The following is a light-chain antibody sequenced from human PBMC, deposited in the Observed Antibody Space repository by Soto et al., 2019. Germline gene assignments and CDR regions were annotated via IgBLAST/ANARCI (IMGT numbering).Light chain of an antibody. Sequence: QSALTQPPSASGSPGQSVTITCTGTSSDVGGYNYVAWYQQHPGKAPKFMIYEVNKRPSGVPDRFSGSKSGNTASLTVSGLQAEDEADYYCSSYAGSNNFVVFGGGTKVTVL. CDR1: SSDVGGYNY. J-gene: IGLJ2*01. V-gene: IGLV2-8*01. CDR2: EVN. CDR3: SSYAGSNNFVV.